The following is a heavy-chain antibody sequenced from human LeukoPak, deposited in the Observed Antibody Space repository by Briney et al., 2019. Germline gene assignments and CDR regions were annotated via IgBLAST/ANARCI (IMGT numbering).Heavy chain of an antibody. D-gene: IGHD3-16*01. Sequence: PGGPLRLSCAASGFTFSSYAMSWVRQAPGKGLEWVSAISGSGGSTYYADSVKGRFTISRDNSKNTLYLQMNSLRAEDTAVYYCAKDRSGYYDYVWGSHTWFDPWGQGTLVTVSS. CDR3: AKDRSGYYDYVWGSHTWFDP. CDR2: ISGSGGST. J-gene: IGHJ5*02. V-gene: IGHV3-23*01. CDR1: GFTFSSYA.